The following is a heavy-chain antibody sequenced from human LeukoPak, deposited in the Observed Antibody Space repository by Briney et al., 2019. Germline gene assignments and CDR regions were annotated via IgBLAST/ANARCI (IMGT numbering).Heavy chain of an antibody. Sequence: GGSLRLSCAASGFTFSSYAMHWVRQAPGKGLEWVAVIADDGSNKYYADSVKGRFTISRDNSNNTLYLQMNSLRAEDTAVYYCARDLSQPDFWSGYYSLDYYYGMDVWGQGTTVTVSS. CDR3: ARDLSQPDFWSGYYSLDYYYGMDV. J-gene: IGHJ6*02. CDR2: IADDGSNK. D-gene: IGHD3-3*01. CDR1: GFTFSSYA. V-gene: IGHV3-30*04.